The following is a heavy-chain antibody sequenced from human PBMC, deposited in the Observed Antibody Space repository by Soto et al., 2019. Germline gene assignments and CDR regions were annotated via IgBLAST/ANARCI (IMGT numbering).Heavy chain of an antibody. V-gene: IGHV4-38-2*02. J-gene: IGHJ4*02. CDR3: ARDVEVTSVHQYYFDY. D-gene: IGHD2-21*02. Sequence: SETLSLTCGVSGSSISSEYYWGWIRQPPGKGLEWIGSIYHRGSTYYNPSLKSRVTMSLDTSKNHFSLKLTSATAADTAVYYCARDVEVTSVHQYYFDYWGQGALVTVSS. CDR2: IYHRGST. CDR1: GSSISSEYY.